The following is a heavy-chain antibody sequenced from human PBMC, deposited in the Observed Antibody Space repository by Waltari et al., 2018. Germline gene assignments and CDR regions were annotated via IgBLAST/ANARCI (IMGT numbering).Heavy chain of an antibody. CDR2: ISWNSGSI. CDR1: GFTFDDYA. Sequence: EVQLVESGGGLVQPGRSLRLSCAASGFTFDDYAMTWVRQAPGKGLEWVSGISWNSGSIGYADSVKGRFTISRDNAKNSLYLQMNSLRAEDTALYYCAKAKLSSSWYFFYFDYWGQGTLVTVSS. CDR3: AKAKLSSSWYFFYFDY. J-gene: IGHJ4*02. D-gene: IGHD6-13*01. V-gene: IGHV3-9*01.